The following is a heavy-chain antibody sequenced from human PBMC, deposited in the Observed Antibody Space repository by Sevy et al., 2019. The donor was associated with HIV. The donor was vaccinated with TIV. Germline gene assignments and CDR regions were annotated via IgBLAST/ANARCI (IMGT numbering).Heavy chain of an antibody. CDR3: ARDKPQGVVIIPGSMWGGVDY. CDR1: GYTFKTYG. V-gene: IGHV1-18*01. Sequence: ASVKVSCKTFGYTFKTYGISWVRQAPGQGLEWMGWISAYSGDTNFAQKFQGRVTMTIDTSTSTDYMELSSMRSDDTAVYFCARDKPQGVVIIPGSMWGGVDYWGQGTVVTVSS. J-gene: IGHJ4*02. D-gene: IGHD2-2*01. CDR2: ISAYSGDT.